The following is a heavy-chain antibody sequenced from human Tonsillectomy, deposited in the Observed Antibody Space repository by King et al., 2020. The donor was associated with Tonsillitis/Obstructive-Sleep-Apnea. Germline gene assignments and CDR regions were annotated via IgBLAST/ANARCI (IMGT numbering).Heavy chain of an antibody. CDR2: VNPSGGST. CDR1: GYTFTTYF. V-gene: IGHV1-46*01. Sequence: QLVQSGAEVKKPGASVKVSCKASGYTFTTYFMHWVRQAPGQELEWMGIVNPSGGSTIYAQKFQGRVTMTSDTSTSTVYMELSSLRSEDTAVYYCARGAPDNSDDYGSWFDPWGQGTLVTVSS. D-gene: IGHD3-22*01. CDR3: ARGAPDNSDDYGSWFDP. J-gene: IGHJ5*02.